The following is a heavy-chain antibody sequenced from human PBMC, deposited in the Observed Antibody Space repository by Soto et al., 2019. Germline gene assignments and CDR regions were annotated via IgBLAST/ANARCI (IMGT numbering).Heavy chain of an antibody. D-gene: IGHD1-26*01. CDR1: GFTFSSYE. J-gene: IGHJ2*01. Sequence: PGGSLRLSCADSGFTFSSYEMNWVRQPPGRGLEWVSYISSSSSTLYYADSVKGRFTISRDNAKNSLYLQMNSLRAEDTAVYYCARGGSGSYFWYFDLWGRGTLVTVSS. CDR3: ARGGSGSYFWYFDL. V-gene: IGHV3-48*03. CDR2: ISSSSSTL.